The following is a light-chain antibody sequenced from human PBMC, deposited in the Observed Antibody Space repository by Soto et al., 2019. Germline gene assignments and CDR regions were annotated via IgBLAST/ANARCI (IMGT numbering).Light chain of an antibody. V-gene: IGLV1-44*01. Sequence: QAVVTQSPSASGTPGQRVAISCSGSYSNIGRNTVHWYQQVPGTAPVLLIYANNLRPSGVPDRFSGSKSGTSASLAISGLQSEDEAEYYCAAWDDSLNAVLFGGGTKLTVL. CDR3: AAWDDSLNAVL. J-gene: IGLJ2*01. CDR2: ANN. CDR1: YSNIGRNT.